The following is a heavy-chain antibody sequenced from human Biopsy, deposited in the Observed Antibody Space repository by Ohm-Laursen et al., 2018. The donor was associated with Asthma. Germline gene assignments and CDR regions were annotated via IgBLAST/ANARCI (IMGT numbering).Heavy chain of an antibody. V-gene: IGHV4-39*01. CDR2: ISYGGKT. Sequence: SQTLSLTCTVSGGPMTPTSHYWDWIRQAPERGLEWIGYISYGGKTSYNPSLKNRVTISRDTSKNKFSLMMTSVPAADTAVYFCARRISIFGVVQKDHGMDAWGQGTTVIVSS. CDR1: GGPMTPTSHY. D-gene: IGHD3-3*01. J-gene: IGHJ6*02. CDR3: ARRISIFGVVQKDHGMDA.